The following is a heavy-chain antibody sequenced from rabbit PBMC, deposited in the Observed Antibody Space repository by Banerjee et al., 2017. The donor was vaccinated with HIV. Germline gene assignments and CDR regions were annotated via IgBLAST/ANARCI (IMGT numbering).Heavy chain of an antibody. V-gene: IGHV1S40*01. J-gene: IGHJ4*01. D-gene: IGHD5-1*01. CDR1: GFSFSSNSH. CDR2: IYIGSSGTT. CDR3: VRDPGSYSL. Sequence: QSLEESGGGLVKPGASLTLTCTASGFSFSSNSHMCWVRQAPGKGLEWIACIYIGSSGTTYYASWAKGRFTISKTSSTTVTLQMTSLTAADTATYFCVRDPGSYSLWGQGTLVTVS.